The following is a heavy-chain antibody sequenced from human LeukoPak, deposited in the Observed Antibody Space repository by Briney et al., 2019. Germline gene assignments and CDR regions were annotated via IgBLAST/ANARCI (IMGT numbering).Heavy chain of an antibody. D-gene: IGHD5/OR15-5a*01. J-gene: IGHJ5*02. CDR2: ISSSGSTI. Sequence: GGSLRLSCAASGFSFSDYYMSWIRQAPGKGLEWVAYISSSGSTIYYADSVKGRFTMSRDNSKNTLNLQMDSLRADDTAVYYCGKGPGYSVYDNLPHHWGQGTLVTVSS. V-gene: IGHV3-11*01. CDR1: GFSFSDYY. CDR3: GKGPGYSVYDNLPHH.